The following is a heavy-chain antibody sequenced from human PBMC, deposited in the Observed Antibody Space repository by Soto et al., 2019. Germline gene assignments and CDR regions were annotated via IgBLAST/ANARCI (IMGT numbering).Heavy chain of an antibody. V-gene: IGHV3-30-3*01. CDR3: ARVRGVADDAFDI. Sequence: QVQLVESGGGVVQPGRSLRLSCAASGFTFSSYAMHWVRQAPGKGLEWVAVISYDGSNKYYADSVKGRFTISRDNSKNTLYLQMNSLRAEDTAVYYCARVRGVADDAFDIWGQGTMVTVSS. CDR2: ISYDGSNK. D-gene: IGHD1-26*01. J-gene: IGHJ3*02. CDR1: GFTFSSYA.